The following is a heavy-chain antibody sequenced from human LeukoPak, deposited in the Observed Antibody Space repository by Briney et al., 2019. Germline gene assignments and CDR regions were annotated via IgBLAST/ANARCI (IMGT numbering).Heavy chain of an antibody. D-gene: IGHD2-15*01. CDR2: LDAEDGKT. Sequence: ASVKVSCKASGYTFTGYYMHWVRQAPGKGLEWVGGLDAEDGKTKYAQKFQGRVTLTEDTSADTAYMDLRRLRSEDTAVYFCATALEKDIVAIVAATLDAFNIWGQGTLVTVSS. CDR1: GYTFTGYY. V-gene: IGHV1-24*01. CDR3: ATALEKDIVAIVAATLDAFNI. J-gene: IGHJ3*02.